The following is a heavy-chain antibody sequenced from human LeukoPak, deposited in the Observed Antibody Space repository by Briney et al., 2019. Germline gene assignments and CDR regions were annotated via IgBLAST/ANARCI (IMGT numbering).Heavy chain of an antibody. D-gene: IGHD2-21*02. Sequence: SVKVSCKASGGTFSTYAISWVRQAPGQGLEWMGGIIPILATANYAQKFQGRVTITADESTSTAYMELSSLRSEDTAVYHCATSPTSDSPGYWGQGTLVTVSS. V-gene: IGHV1-69*01. CDR3: ATSPTSDSPGY. CDR2: IIPILATA. CDR1: GGTFSTYA. J-gene: IGHJ4*02.